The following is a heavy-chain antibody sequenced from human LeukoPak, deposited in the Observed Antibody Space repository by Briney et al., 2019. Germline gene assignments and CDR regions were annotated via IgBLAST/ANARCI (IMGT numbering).Heavy chain of an antibody. J-gene: IGHJ3*02. Sequence: SVNVSCKASGGTFSSYAISWVRQAPGQGLEWMGGIIPIFGTANYAQKIQGRVTITADESTSAAYMELSSLRSEDTAVYYCARGKYSSSDDAFDIWGQGTMVTVSS. D-gene: IGHD6-6*01. V-gene: IGHV1-69*13. CDR1: GGTFSSYA. CDR3: ARGKYSSSDDAFDI. CDR2: IIPIFGTA.